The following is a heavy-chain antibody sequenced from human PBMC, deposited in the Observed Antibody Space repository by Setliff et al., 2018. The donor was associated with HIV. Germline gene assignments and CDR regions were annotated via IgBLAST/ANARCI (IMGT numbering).Heavy chain of an antibody. Sequence: GASVKVSCKASGYTFSNYGISWVRQAPGQGLEWMGWISPYNGNTNYVQKLQGRVTITTDTSTSTAYMELRSLGSDDTALYYCARKPTGSPSDYWGQGTLVTVSS. D-gene: IGHD2-2*01. CDR3: ARKPTGSPSDY. J-gene: IGHJ4*02. CDR2: ISPYNGNT. V-gene: IGHV1-18*01. CDR1: GYTFSNYG.